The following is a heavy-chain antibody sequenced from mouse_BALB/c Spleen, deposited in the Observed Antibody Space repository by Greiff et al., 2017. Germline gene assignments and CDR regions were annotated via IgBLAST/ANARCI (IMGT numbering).Heavy chain of an antibody. CDR3: ARGVDYAMDY. Sequence: EVMLVESGGGLVKPGGSLKLSCAASGFTFSSYAMSWVRQTPEKRLEWVASISSGGSTYYPDSVKGRFTISRDNPKNTLFLQMTSLRSEDTAMYYCARGVDYAMDYWGQGTSVTVSS. J-gene: IGHJ4*01. D-gene: IGHD1-1*01. V-gene: IGHV5-6-5*01. CDR1: GFTFSSYA. CDR2: ISSGGST.